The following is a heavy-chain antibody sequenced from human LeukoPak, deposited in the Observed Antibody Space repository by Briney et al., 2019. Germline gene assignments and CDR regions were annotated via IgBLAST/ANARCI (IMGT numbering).Heavy chain of an antibody. V-gene: IGHV3-30-3*01. CDR1: GFTFSNYA. CDR2: TSYDGSNK. CDR3: AREAGSSGRLYYFDY. Sequence: PGGSLRLSCAASGFTFSNYAMHWVRQAPGKGLEWVAVTSYDGSNKYYADSVKGRFTISRDNSKNTLYLQMNSLRAEDTAVYNCAREAGSSGRLYYFDYWGQGTLVTVSS. J-gene: IGHJ4*02. D-gene: IGHD6-19*01.